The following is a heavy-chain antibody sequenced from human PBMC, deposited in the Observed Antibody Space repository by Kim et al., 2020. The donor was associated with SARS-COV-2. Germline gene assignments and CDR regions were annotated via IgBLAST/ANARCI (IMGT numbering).Heavy chain of an antibody. CDR3: ARSGQINY. CDR2: DSDT. Sequence: DSDTRYSPSFQGQVTISADKSISTAYLQWSSLKATDTAMYYCARSGQINYWGQGTLVTVSS. D-gene: IGHD2-8*02. J-gene: IGHJ4*02. V-gene: IGHV5-51*01.